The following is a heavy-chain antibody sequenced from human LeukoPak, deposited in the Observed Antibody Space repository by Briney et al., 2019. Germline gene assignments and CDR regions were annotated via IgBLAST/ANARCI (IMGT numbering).Heavy chain of an antibody. D-gene: IGHD1-26*01. J-gene: IGHJ4*02. CDR1: GYSFSGFW. Sequence: GESLKISCKGSGYSFSGFWIAWVRQRPGKGLEWMGTIYPGDSDIRYSPSFQGQVSMSADKSISTAYLQWSSLKASDTATYYCAKCIVGATGAYRHWGQGTRVTVSS. V-gene: IGHV5-51*01. CDR2: IYPGDSDI. CDR3: AKCIVGATGAYRH.